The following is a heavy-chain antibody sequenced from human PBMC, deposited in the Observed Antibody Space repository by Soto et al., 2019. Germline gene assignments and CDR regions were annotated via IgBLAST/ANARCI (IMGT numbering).Heavy chain of an antibody. CDR3: AREDCSSTSCYSYYGMDV. V-gene: IGHV1-3*01. D-gene: IGHD2-2*01. J-gene: IGHJ6*02. Sequence: QVPLVQSGAEVKKPGASVKVSCKASGYTFTSYAMHWVRQAPGQRLEWMGWINAGNGNTKYSQKFQGRVTITRDTSASTAYMELSSLRSEDTAVYYCAREDCSSTSCYSYYGMDVWGQGTTVTVSS. CDR1: GYTFTSYA. CDR2: INAGNGNT.